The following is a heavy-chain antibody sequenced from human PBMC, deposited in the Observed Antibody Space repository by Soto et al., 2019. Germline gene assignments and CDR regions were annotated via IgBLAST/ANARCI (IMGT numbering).Heavy chain of an antibody. V-gene: IGHV4-59*01. D-gene: IGHD3-22*01. CDR2: IYYSGST. J-gene: IGHJ3*02. CDR3: ARDLTYYDSSATAGAFDI. Sequence: PSETLSLTCTVSSGSISSYYWSWIRQPPGKGLEWIGYIYYSGSTNYNPSLKSRVTISVDTSKNQFSLKLSSVTAADTAVYYCARDLTYYDSSATAGAFDIWGQGTMVTVSS. CDR1: SGSISSYY.